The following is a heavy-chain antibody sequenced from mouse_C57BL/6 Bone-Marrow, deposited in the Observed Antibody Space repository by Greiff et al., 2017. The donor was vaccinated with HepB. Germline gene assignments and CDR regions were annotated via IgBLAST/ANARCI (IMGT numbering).Heavy chain of an antibody. CDR2: IYPRSGNT. V-gene: IGHV1-81*01. Sequence: QVQLQQSGAELARPGASVKLSCKASGYTFTSYGISWVKQRTGQGLEWIGEIYPRSGNTYYNEKFKGKATLTADKSSSTAYMELRSLTSEDSAFYFCASLIYYYGSSYPYAMDYWGQGTSVTVSS. CDR3: ASLIYYYGSSYPYAMDY. D-gene: IGHD1-1*01. J-gene: IGHJ4*01. CDR1: GYTFTSYG.